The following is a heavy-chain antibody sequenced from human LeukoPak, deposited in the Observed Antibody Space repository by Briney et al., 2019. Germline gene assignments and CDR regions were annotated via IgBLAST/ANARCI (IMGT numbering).Heavy chain of an antibody. CDR3: ARGLSGHDYDDY. J-gene: IGHJ4*02. CDR2: IYYSGNA. V-gene: IGHV4-34*01. CDR1: GGSFSGYY. D-gene: IGHD5-12*01. Sequence: SETLSLTCAVYGGSFSGYYWSWIRQPPGKGLEWIGYIYYSGNAYYNPSLKSRVTISVDMSKNQISLKLSSVTAADTAVYYCARGLSGHDYDDYWGRGTLVTVSS.